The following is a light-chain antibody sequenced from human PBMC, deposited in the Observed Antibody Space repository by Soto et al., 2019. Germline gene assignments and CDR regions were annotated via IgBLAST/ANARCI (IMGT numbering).Light chain of an antibody. V-gene: IGKV3-11*01. CDR1: QSVSSY. J-gene: IGKJ2*01. CDR3: QQRSNWPPMYT. CDR2: DAS. Sequence: DIVLTQSPATLSLSPGERATLSCRASQSVSSYLAWYQQRPGNVPRLLIYDASKRATGIPARFSASGSGTDFTLTISSLEPEDFAIYFCQQRSNWPPMYTFGQGTKLEIK.